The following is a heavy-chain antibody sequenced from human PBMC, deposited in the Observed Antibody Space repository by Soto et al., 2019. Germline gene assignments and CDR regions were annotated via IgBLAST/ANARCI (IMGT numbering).Heavy chain of an antibody. Sequence: ASVKVSCKASGYTFTSYGISWVRQAPGQGLEWMGWISAYNGNTNYAQKLQGRVTMTTDTSTSTTYMEPRSLRSDDTAVKYSTRENLNAWGEYYYYYMDVWGKGTTVTVSS. CDR3: TRENLNAWGEYYYYYMDV. D-gene: IGHD1-1*01. CDR2: ISAYNGNT. CDR1: GYTFTSYG. V-gene: IGHV1-18*01. J-gene: IGHJ6*03.